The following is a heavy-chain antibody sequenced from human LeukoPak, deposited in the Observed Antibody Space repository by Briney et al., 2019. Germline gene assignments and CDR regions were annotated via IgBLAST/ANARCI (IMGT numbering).Heavy chain of an antibody. CDR2: IYHSGST. CDR1: GGSISSGGYS. CDR3: ARESIFGVVTVFDY. Sequence: PSQTLSLTCAVSGGSISSGGYSWSWIRQPPGKGLEWIGYIYHSGSTYYNPSLKSRVTISVDRSKNQFSLKLSSVTAADTAVYYCARESIFGVVTVFDYWGREPWSPSPQ. V-gene: IGHV4-30-2*01. D-gene: IGHD3-3*01. J-gene: IGHJ4*02.